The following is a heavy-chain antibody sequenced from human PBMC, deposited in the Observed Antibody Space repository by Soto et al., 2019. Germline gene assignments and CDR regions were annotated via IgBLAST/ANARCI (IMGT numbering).Heavy chain of an antibody. Sequence: PGGSLRLSCGVSGFTFSTNVMHWVRQSPGKGLEWVAFMSHDGKNKNYVDSVKGRFTISRDNSKNTLYLHMNSLRAEDTAVYYCAKLPQYDILTGYLSYFDDPGQGTRVTVSS. CDR2: MSHDGKNK. CDR1: GFTFSTNV. D-gene: IGHD3-9*01. CDR3: AKLPQYDILTGYLSYFDD. J-gene: IGHJ4*02. V-gene: IGHV3-30*18.